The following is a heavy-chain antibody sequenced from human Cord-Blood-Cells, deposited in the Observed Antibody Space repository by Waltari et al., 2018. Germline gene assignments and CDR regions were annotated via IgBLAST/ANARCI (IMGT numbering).Heavy chain of an antibody. D-gene: IGHD4-4*01. V-gene: IGHV3-53*01. CDR3: ARDVSNYEGMDV. CDR2: IYSGGST. Sequence: EVQLVESGGGLIQPGGSLRLSCAASGFTVRSNYMCWVRQAPGKGLEWVSVIYSGGSTYYADSVKGRFTISRDNSKNTLYLQMNSLRAEDTAVYYCARDVSNYEGMDVWGQGTTVTVSS. J-gene: IGHJ6*02. CDR1: GFTVRSNY.